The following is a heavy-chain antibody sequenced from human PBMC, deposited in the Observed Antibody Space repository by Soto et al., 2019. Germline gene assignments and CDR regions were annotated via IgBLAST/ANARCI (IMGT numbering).Heavy chain of an antibody. V-gene: IGHV4-61*01. CDR1: GGSVSSGSYY. Sequence: SETLSLTCTGSGGSVSSGSYYWSWIRQPPGKGLEWVGYIYYSGSTNYNPSLKSRVTISVDTSKNQFSLKLSSVTAADTAVYYCARSEDSSGTRYYYYYYGMEVWGPETTVTVSS. CDR3: ARSEDSSGTRYYYYYYGMEV. D-gene: IGHD3-22*01. J-gene: IGHJ6*02. CDR2: IYYSGST.